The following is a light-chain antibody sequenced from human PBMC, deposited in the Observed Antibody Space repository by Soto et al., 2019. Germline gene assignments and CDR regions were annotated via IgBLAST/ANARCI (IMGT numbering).Light chain of an antibody. V-gene: IGLV2-8*01. CDR1: SSDVGGYNY. CDR3: SSYAGSKGV. Sequence: QSVLTRPPSASGSPGQSVTISCTGTSSDVGGYNYVSWYQQHPGKAPKLMIYEVSKRPSGVPDRFSGSKSGNTASLTVSGLQAEDEADYYCSSYAGSKGVFGGGTKLTVL. J-gene: IGLJ2*01. CDR2: EVS.